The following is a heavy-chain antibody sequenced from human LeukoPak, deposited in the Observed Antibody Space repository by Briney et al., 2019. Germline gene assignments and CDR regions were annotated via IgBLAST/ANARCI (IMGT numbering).Heavy chain of an antibody. CDR1: GFTFSSYA. CDR2: ISYDGSNK. J-gene: IGHJ4*02. D-gene: IGHD6-19*01. V-gene: IGHV3-30*04. Sequence: GGSLRLSCAASGFTFSSYAMHWVRQAPGKGLEWVAVISYDGSNKYYADSVKGRFTISRDNSKNTLYLQMNSLRAEDTAVCYCARDAVRYSSGWYYFDYWGQGTLVTVSS. CDR3: ARDAVRYSSGWYYFDY.